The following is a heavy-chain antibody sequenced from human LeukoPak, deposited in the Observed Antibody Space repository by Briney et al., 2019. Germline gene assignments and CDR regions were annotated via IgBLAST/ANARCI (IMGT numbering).Heavy chain of an antibody. CDR2: SYYSGSA. V-gene: IGHV4-59*01. D-gene: IGHD6-13*01. CDR3: ARHKQLVPNDAFDI. Sequence: PSETLSLTCTVSGGSITHYYWTWIRQPPGKTLEWIGYSYYSGSAKYNPSLKSRVTISVDTSNNQFSLNLRSVTAADTAVYYCARHKQLVPNDAFDIWGQGTMVTVSS. J-gene: IGHJ3*02. CDR1: GGSITHYY.